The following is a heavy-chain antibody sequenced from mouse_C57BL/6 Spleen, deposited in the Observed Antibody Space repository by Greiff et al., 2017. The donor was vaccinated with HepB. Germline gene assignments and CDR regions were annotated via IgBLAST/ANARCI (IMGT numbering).Heavy chain of an antibody. Sequence: QVQLQQSGPELVKPGASVKLSCKASGYTFTSYDINWVKQRPGQGLEWIGWIYPRDGSTKYNEKFKGKATLTVDTSSSTAYMELHSLTSEDSAVYFCARSGYGSSYRYAMDYWGQGTSVTVSS. CDR2: IYPRDGST. J-gene: IGHJ4*01. V-gene: IGHV1-85*01. D-gene: IGHD1-1*01. CDR1: GYTFTSYD. CDR3: ARSGYGSSYRYAMDY.